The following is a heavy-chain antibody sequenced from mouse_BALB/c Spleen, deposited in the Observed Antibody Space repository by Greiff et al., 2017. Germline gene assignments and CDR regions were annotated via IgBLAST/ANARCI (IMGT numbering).Heavy chain of an antibody. CDR2: IYPGDGST. Sequence: QVQLKESGPELVKPGASVKMSCKASGYTFTSYYIHWVKQRPGQGLEWIGWIYPGDGSTKYNEKFKGKTTLTADKSSSTAYMLLSSLTSEDSAIYFCARWGYGNFLLDYWGQGTTLTVSS. J-gene: IGHJ2*01. CDR1: GYTFTSYY. V-gene: IGHV1S56*01. CDR3: ARWGYGNFLLDY. D-gene: IGHD2-10*02.